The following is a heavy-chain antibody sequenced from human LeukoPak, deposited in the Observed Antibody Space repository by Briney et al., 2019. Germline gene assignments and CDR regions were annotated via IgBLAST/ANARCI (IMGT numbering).Heavy chain of an antibody. V-gene: IGHV1-2*04. CDR1: GYTFTGYY. Sequence: ASVKVSCKASGYTFTGYYMHWVRQAPGQGLEWMGWINPNSGGTNYAQKFQGWVTITRDTSTSTAYMELRSLRSDDTAVYYCARGYSDYDLDYWGQGTLVTVSS. J-gene: IGHJ4*02. CDR2: INPNSGGT. CDR3: ARGYSDYDLDY. D-gene: IGHD5-12*01.